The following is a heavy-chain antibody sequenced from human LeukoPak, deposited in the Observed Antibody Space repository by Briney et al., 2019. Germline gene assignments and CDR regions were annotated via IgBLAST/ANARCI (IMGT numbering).Heavy chain of an antibody. J-gene: IGHJ4*02. Sequence: PGGSLRLSCAASGFIVSNNYMNSVRQAPGKGLEWVSIIYSGGGTYYADSVKGRFTISRDNAKNSLYLQMHSLRAEDTAVYYCARAAGGYNYGPFDNWGQGTLVTVSS. CDR1: GFIVSNNY. CDR3: ARAAGGYNYGPFDN. CDR2: IYSGGGT. D-gene: IGHD5-18*01. V-gene: IGHV3-53*01.